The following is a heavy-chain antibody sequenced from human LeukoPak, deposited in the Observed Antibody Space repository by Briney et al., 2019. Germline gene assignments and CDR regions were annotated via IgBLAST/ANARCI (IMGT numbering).Heavy chain of an antibody. CDR2: INPSGGST. J-gene: IGHJ5*02. CDR3: ARDALRAIFGVVTTTVYNWFDP. Sequence: ASVKVSCKASGYTFTSYYMHWVRQAPGQGLEWMGIINPSGGSTSYAQKFQGRVTMTRDMSTSTVYMELSSLRSEDTAVYYCARDALRAIFGVVTTTVYNWFDPRGQGTLVTVSS. CDR1: GYTFTSYY. V-gene: IGHV1-46*01. D-gene: IGHD3-3*01.